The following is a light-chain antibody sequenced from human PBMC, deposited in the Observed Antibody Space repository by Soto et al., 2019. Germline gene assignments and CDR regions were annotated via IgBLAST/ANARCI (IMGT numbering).Light chain of an antibody. J-gene: IGKJ4*01. Sequence: DIQITQSPSAVAASIKDRVTLTCRASQGIGNYVAWFQVKPGKVPKRLIYAASSLQSGVPSRFSGYGSGTEFTLTISSLQPEDSALYYCLQHNSYPLTFGGGTKVDI. V-gene: IGKV1-17*03. CDR3: LQHNSYPLT. CDR1: QGIGNY. CDR2: AAS.